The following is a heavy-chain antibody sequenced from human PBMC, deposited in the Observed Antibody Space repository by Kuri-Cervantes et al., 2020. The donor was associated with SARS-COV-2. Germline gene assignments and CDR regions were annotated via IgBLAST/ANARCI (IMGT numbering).Heavy chain of an antibody. Sequence: GESLKISCAASGFTFSSYSMNWVRQAPGKGLEWVSYISSSSSTIYYADSVKGRFTISRDNAKNSLYLQMNSPRDEDTAVYYCARDANYGSRLPRKFDYWGQGTLVTVSS. J-gene: IGHJ4*02. CDR2: ISSSSSTI. D-gene: IGHD5-12*01. CDR1: GFTFSSYS. V-gene: IGHV3-48*02. CDR3: ARDANYGSRLPRKFDY.